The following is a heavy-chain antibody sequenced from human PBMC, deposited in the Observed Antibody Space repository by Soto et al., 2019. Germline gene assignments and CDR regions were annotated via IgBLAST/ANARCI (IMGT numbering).Heavy chain of an antibody. CDR3: ARCRGRGDDAFDI. CDR1: GFSVSSNY. V-gene: IGHV3-53*04. Sequence: PGGSLRLSCAASGFSVSSNYMSWVRQAPGKGLEWVSVIYSGGSTYYADSVKGRFTISRHNSKNTLYLQMNSLRAEDTAVYYCARCRGRGDDAFDIWAQGTMVTVSS. D-gene: IGHD3-16*01. J-gene: IGHJ3*02. CDR2: IYSGGST.